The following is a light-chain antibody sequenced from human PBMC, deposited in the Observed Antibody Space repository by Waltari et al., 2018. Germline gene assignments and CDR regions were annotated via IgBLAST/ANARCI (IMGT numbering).Light chain of an antibody. J-gene: IGKJ1*01. V-gene: IGKV2-28*01. CDR2: LGS. CDR1: QSLLHSNVNNY. CDR3: MQSLQALWT. Sequence: DIVMTQSPVSLPVTPGEPASISCRSSQSLLHSNVNNYFDWYLQKPGQSPQLLIYLGSNRASGVPDRFSGSGSGTDFTLRINRVEAEDVGVYYCMQSLQALWTFGQGTKVEIK.